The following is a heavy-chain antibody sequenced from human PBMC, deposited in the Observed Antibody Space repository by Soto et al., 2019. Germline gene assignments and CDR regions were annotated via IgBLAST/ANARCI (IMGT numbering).Heavy chain of an antibody. Sequence: QVQLVQSGAEVKKPGASVTVSCKASGYTFTGYYVHWVRQAPGQGLEWMGWINSYSGGTNYAQKFHGRVNMTRDTSIRTAYMDPTRLTSDDTAVYYCARGRPTGVDYWGQGTLVTVSS. J-gene: IGHJ4*02. V-gene: IGHV1-2*02. CDR3: ARGRPTGVDY. D-gene: IGHD3-10*01. CDR2: INSYSGGT. CDR1: GYTFTGYY.